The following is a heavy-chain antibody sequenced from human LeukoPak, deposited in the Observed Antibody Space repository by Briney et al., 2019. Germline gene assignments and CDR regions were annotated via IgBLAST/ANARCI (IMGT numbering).Heavy chain of an antibody. D-gene: IGHD3-22*01. CDR2: ISSSGGST. Sequence: GGSLRLSCAASGFTFSSYAMSWVRQAPGKGLEWVSAISSSGGSTYYADSVKGRFTISRDNSKNTLYLQMNSLRAEDTAVYYCAKSSYDSSGYLPYYYYMDVWGKGTTVTVSS. CDR3: AKSSYDSSGYLPYYYYMDV. CDR1: GFTFSSYA. J-gene: IGHJ6*03. V-gene: IGHV3-23*01.